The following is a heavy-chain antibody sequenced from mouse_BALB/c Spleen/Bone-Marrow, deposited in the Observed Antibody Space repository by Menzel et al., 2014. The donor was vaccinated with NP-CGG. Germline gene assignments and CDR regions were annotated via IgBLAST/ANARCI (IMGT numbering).Heavy chain of an antibody. CDR2: IYPYNGGT. CDR3: ARRFITTAAWFAY. J-gene: IGHJ3*01. D-gene: IGHD1-2*01. CDR1: GYTFTDYN. V-gene: IGHV1S29*02. Sequence: EVQLQESGPELVKPGASVKISCKASGYTFTDYNMHWVQQSHGKSLEWIGYIYPYNGGTGYNQKFKSKATLTVDNSSSTAYMELRSLTSEDSAVYYCARRFITTAAWFAYWGQGTLVTVSA.